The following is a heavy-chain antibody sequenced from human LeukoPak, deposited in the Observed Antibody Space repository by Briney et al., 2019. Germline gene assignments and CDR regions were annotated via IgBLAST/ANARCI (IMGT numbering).Heavy chain of an antibody. D-gene: IGHD4-17*01. Sequence: PSETLSLTCTVSGGSISSSSYYWGWIRQPPGKGLEWIGSIYYSGSTYYNPSLKSRVTISVDTSMNQFSLKLSSVTAADTAVYYCARDTTTVTRGGAFDIWGQGTMVTVSS. CDR1: GGSISSSSYY. J-gene: IGHJ3*02. CDR2: IYYSGST. CDR3: ARDTTTVTRGGAFDI. V-gene: IGHV4-39*07.